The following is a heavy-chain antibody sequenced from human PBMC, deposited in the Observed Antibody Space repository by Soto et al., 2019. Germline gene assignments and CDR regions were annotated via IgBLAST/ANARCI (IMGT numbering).Heavy chain of an antibody. J-gene: IGHJ4*02. Sequence: QVQLQESGPGLVKPSETLSLTCTVSGGSITRGGYYWSWIRQHPGKGLEWIGYIYNIGTTYCNPSLKRRVTTSVVTSKNQSSLKVTSVTAADTAVYYCARDPTSWGQGTLVTVSS. CDR2: IYNIGTT. V-gene: IGHV4-31*03. CDR1: GGSITRGGYY. CDR3: ARDPTS.